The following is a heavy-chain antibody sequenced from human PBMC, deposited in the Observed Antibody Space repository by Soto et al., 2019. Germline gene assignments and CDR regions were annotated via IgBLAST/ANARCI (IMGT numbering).Heavy chain of an antibody. CDR2: ISAYTGDT. D-gene: IGHD3-22*01. V-gene: IGHV1-18*01. J-gene: IGHJ4*02. CDR1: GYAFTSYG. Sequence: GSVKVYCKASGYAFTSYGITLVRQAPGQGLEWMGWISAYTGDTNYAQKLQGRVTMTTDTSTSTAYMELRSLRSYDTAVYYCARDMRYYDGSGFVEYWGQGTTVTVSS. CDR3: ARDMRYYDGSGFVEY.